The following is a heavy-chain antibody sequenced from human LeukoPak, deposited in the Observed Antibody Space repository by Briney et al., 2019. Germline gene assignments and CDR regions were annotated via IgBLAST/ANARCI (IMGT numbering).Heavy chain of an antibody. V-gene: IGHV4-30-2*01. J-gene: IGHJ4*02. CDR3: ARDVGYSYGPTTINYFDY. D-gene: IGHD5-18*01. CDR2: IYHSGST. Sequence: KPGGSLRLSCAASGFTFSNAWMNWIRQPPGKGLEWIGYIYHSGSTYYNPSLKSRVTISVDRSKNQFSLKLSSVTAADTAVYYCARDVGYSYGPTTINYFDYWGQGTLVTVSS. CDR1: GFTFSNAW.